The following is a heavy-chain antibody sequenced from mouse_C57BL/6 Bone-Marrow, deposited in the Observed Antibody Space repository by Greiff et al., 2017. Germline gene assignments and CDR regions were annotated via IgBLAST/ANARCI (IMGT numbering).Heavy chain of an antibody. CDR2: IWSGGST. D-gene: IGHD1-1*01. CDR3: ASSYYYGSSYVDV. J-gene: IGHJ1*03. CDR1: GFSLTSYG. Sequence: QVHVKQSGPGLVQPSQSLSITCTVSGFSLTSYGVHWVRQSPGKGLEWLGVIWSGGSTDYNAAFISRLSISKDNSKSKVFFKMNSLQADDTAIYYCASSYYYGSSYVDVWGTGTTVTVSS. V-gene: IGHV2-2*01.